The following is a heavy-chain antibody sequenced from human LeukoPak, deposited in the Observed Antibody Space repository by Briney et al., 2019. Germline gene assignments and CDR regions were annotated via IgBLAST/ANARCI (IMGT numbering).Heavy chain of an antibody. D-gene: IGHD2-15*01. CDR3: ARARYCSGGSCYAEY. CDR1: GDSFTTYW. CDR2: IYPGDSDT. J-gene: IGHJ4*02. V-gene: IGHV5-51*01. Sequence: GESLKISCKGSGDSFTTYWIGWVRQMPGKGLEWMGIIYPGDSDTRYSPSFQGQVTISADKSISTAYPQWSSLKASDTAMYYCARARYCSGGSCYAEYWGQGTLVTVSS.